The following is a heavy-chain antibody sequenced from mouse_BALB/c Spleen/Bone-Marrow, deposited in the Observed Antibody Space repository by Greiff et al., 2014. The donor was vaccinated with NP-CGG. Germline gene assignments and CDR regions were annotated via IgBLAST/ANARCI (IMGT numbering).Heavy chain of an antibody. CDR2: ISSGGNYT. Sequence: EVKVVESGGDLVKPGGSLKLSCATSGFTFSAYGMSWVRQTPDKRLEWVATISSGGNYTYYPDSVKGRFTISRDNAKNTLYLQLNRLIAEDTGMYYFSRHRGNVGYGNSYTKGYWGQGTSVTVSS. V-gene: IGHV5-6*01. CDR1: GFTFSAYG. D-gene: IGHD2-10*02. J-gene: IGHJ4*01. CDR3: SRHRGNVGYGNSYTKGY.